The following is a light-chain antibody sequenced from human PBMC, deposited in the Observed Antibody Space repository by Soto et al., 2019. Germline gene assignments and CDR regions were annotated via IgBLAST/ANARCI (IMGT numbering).Light chain of an antibody. J-gene: IGLJ2*01. CDR3: QSYDTSLSGYVV. Sequence: QAVVTQPPSVSGAPGQRVTISCTGSSSNIGAGYDVHWYQQLPGTAPKLLIYANNHRPSGVPDRFSGSKSGTSASLAITGLQAEDEADYYCQSYDTSLSGYVVFGGGTKLTVL. CDR1: SSNIGAGYD. V-gene: IGLV1-40*01. CDR2: ANN.